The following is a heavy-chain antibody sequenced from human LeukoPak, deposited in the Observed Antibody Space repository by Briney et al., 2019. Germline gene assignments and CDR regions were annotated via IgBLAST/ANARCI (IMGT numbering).Heavy chain of an antibody. Sequence: ASVKVSCKASGYTFITYGITWVRQAPGQGLEWMEWISAYDGDTKYAQKLQGRVTMTTDTSTSTAYMELRSLRSDDTAVYYCARRVGSRNWFDPWGQGTLVTVSS. J-gene: IGHJ5*02. CDR1: GYTFITYG. V-gene: IGHV1-18*01. CDR2: ISAYDGDT. D-gene: IGHD3-10*01. CDR3: ARRVGSRNWFDP.